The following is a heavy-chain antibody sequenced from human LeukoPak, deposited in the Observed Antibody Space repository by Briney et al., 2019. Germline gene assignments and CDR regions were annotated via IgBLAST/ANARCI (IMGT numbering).Heavy chain of an antibody. CDR1: GGSFSGYY. CDR2: IYHSGST. J-gene: IGHJ5*02. D-gene: IGHD1-26*01. CDR3: ARDPLYSGSYFDP. Sequence: SETLSLTCAVYGGSFSGYYWSWIRQPPGKGLEWIGSIYHSGSTYYNPSLKSRVTISVDTSKNQFSLKLSSVTAADTAVYYCARDPLYSGSYFDPWGQGTLVTVSS. V-gene: IGHV4-34*01.